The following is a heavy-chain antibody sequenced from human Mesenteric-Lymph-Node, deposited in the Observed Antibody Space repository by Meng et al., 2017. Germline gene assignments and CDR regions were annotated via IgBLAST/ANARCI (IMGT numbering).Heavy chain of an antibody. D-gene: IGHD3-22*01. J-gene: IGHJ3*02. V-gene: IGHV3-33*01. CDR1: GFTFSSYG. CDR3: ARTDSSGYYVTEYDAFDI. CDR2: IWYDGSNK. Sequence: GGSLRLSCAASGFTFSSYGMHWVRQAPGKGLEWVAVIWYDGSNKYYADSVKGRFTISRDNSKNTLYLQMNSLRAEDTAVYYCARTDSSGYYVTEYDAFDIWGQGTMVTVSS.